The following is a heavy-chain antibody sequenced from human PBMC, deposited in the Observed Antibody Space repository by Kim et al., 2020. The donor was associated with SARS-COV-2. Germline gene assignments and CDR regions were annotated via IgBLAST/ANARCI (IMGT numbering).Heavy chain of an antibody. Sequence: GRFTISRDNSKNTLYLQMNSLRAEDTAVYYCAKDGRDYYDSSGYKYAFDIWGQGTMVTVSS. D-gene: IGHD3-22*01. J-gene: IGHJ3*02. CDR3: AKDGRDYYDSSGYKYAFDI. V-gene: IGHV3-23*01.